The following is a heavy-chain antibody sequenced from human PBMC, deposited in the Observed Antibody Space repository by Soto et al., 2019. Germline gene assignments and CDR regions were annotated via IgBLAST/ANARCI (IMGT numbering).Heavy chain of an antibody. CDR2: LNPSGGST. D-gene: IGHD1-1*01. CDR1: GDTFTSYY. V-gene: IGHV1-46*01. J-gene: IGHJ4*02. CDR3: ARHRNWKFDY. Sequence: QVQLVQSGAEVKKPGASVKVSCKASGDTFTSYYMHWVRQAPGQGLEWMGILNPSGGSTTYAQKFQGRVTLTRDTSTSTVYMELSSLRSEDTAVYYCARHRNWKFDYWGQGTLVTVSS.